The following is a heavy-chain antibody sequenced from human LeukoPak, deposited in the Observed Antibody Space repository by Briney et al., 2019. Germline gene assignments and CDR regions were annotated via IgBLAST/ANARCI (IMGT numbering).Heavy chain of an antibody. CDR3: SRLGAVNAFDV. J-gene: IGHJ3*01. D-gene: IGHD3-16*01. CDR1: GGSISSYF. CDR2: ISYSGST. V-gene: IGHV4-59*01. Sequence: SETLSLTCTVSGGSISSYFWSWIRQSPGKGLEWIAYISYSGSTNYNPSLKSRLSISLDMSNNQFSLKLSSVTAADTAVYFCSRLGAVNAFDVWGQGTMVTVSA.